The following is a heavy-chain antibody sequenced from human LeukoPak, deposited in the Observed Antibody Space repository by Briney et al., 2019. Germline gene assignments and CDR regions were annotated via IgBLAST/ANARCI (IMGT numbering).Heavy chain of an antibody. CDR1: GGSISSYY. CDR3: ARTAYCGGDCYEYFQH. CDR2: IYYSGST. J-gene: IGHJ1*01. V-gene: IGHV4-59*01. Sequence: SETLSLTCTVSGGSISSYYWGWIRQPPGKGLEWIGYIYYSGSTNYNPSLKSRVTISVDTSKNQFSLKLSSVTAADTAVYYCARTAYCGGDCYEYFQHWGQGTLATVSS. D-gene: IGHD2-21*02.